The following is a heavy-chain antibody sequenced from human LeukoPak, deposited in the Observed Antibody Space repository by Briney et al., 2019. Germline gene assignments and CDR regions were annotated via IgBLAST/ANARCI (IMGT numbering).Heavy chain of an antibody. D-gene: IGHD6-13*01. CDR3: ARGRYSSSWYHAFDI. J-gene: IGHJ3*02. Sequence: PGGSLRLSCAASGFTFDDYAMHWVRQAPGKGLEWVSGISWNSGSIGYADSVKGRFTISRDNAKNSLYLQMNSLRAEDTALYYCARGRYSSSWYHAFDIWGQGTMVTVSS. V-gene: IGHV3-9*01. CDR2: ISWNSGSI. CDR1: GFTFDDYA.